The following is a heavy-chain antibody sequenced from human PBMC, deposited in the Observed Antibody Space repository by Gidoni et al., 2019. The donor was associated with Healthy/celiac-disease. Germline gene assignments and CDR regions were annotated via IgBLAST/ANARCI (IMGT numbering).Heavy chain of an antibody. CDR1: SSYS. J-gene: IGHJ4*02. CDR3: ARAGSYPGTVDY. CDR2: ISSSSSYI. D-gene: IGHD1-26*01. Sequence: SSYSMNWVRQAPGKGLEWVSSISSSSSYIYYADSVKGRFTISRDNAKNSLYLQMNSLRAEDTAVYYCARAGSYPGTVDYWGQGTLVTVSS. V-gene: IGHV3-21*01.